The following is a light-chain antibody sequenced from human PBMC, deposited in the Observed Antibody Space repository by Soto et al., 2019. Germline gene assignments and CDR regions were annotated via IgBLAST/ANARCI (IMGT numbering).Light chain of an antibody. Sequence: PQSPGPLSLSPGVRPNLSWPAVQSVTSTYTAWYQQKPGQAPRLLIYATSFRATGIPDRFRCSGSGTDFTLTISRLEPEDFAVYYCQQYGSSPPITFGQGTRLEIK. V-gene: IGKV3-20*01. CDR3: QQYGSSPPIT. J-gene: IGKJ5*01. CDR1: QSVTSTY. CDR2: ATS.